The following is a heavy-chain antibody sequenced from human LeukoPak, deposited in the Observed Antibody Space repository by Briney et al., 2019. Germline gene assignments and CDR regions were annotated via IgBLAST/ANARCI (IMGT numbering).Heavy chain of an antibody. CDR3: ARRAAYCSGGSCYSLSGYYYYYMDV. V-gene: IGHV4-34*01. CDR1: GGSISSYY. Sequence: PSETLSLTCTVSGGSISSYYWSWIRQPPGKGLEWIGEINHSGSTNYNPSLKSRVTISVDTSKNQFSLKLSSVTAADTAVYYCARRAAYCSGGSCYSLSGYYYYYMDVWGKGTTVTISS. J-gene: IGHJ6*03. D-gene: IGHD2-15*01. CDR2: INHSGST.